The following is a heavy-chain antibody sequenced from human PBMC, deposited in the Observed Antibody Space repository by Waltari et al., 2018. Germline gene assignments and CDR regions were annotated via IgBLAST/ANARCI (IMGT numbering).Heavy chain of an antibody. CDR1: GFTVSSHY. CDR3: ARLGGSYQNWFDP. CDR2: LYYSVST. V-gene: IGHV4-59*08. D-gene: IGHD1-26*01. J-gene: IGHJ5*02. Sequence: VQLVETGGGLIQPGGSLRLSCAASGFTVSSHYMSWVRQAPGKGLEWIGYLYYSVSTNYTPSLKSRVTISVATSQNPFPLKRSSVTAADTAVYYCARLGGSYQNWFDPWGQGTLVTVSS.